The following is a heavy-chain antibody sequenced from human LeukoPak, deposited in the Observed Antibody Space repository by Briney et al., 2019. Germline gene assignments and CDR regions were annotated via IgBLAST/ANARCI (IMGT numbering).Heavy chain of an antibody. J-gene: IGHJ1*01. CDR2: FDPEDGET. CDR3: TRGSSSQYFQH. D-gene: IGHD6-6*01. CDR1: GYTLTELS. V-gene: IGHV1-24*01. Sequence: ASVKVSCKVSGYTLTELSMHWVRQAHGKGLEWMGGFDPEDGETIYAQKFQGRVTMTTDTSTNTAYMELASLRPDDTAIYYCTRGSSSQYFQHWGQGTLVTVSS.